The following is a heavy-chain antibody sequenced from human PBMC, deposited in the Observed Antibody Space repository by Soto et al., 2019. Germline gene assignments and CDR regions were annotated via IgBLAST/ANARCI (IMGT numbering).Heavy chain of an antibody. V-gene: IGHV5-51*01. CDR1: EYSFTIYL. J-gene: IGHJ6*02. D-gene: IGHD3-22*01. CDR3: ARHLDSSGNMDV. Sequence: GESLKISCKGPEYSFTIYLIGWVLQMPGKGLEWMGIIYPGYYDTRYSPSFQGQVTISADKSISTAYLQWSSLKASDTGMYYCARHLDSSGNMDVWGQGTTVTVSS. CDR2: IYPGYYDT.